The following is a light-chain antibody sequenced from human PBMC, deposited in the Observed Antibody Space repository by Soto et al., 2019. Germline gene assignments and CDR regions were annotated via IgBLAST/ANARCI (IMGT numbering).Light chain of an antibody. CDR3: QQYGNAPYT. J-gene: IGKJ3*01. CDR2: GAS. CDR1: QSVSSSY. Sequence: EIVLTQSPGTLSFSPGERATLTCRASQSVSSSYLAWFQQKPGQAPRLLIYGASSRATGIPDRFSGSGSGTDFTHTISRPEPEDFAVYYCQQYGNAPYTFGPGTKVDIK. V-gene: IGKV3-20*01.